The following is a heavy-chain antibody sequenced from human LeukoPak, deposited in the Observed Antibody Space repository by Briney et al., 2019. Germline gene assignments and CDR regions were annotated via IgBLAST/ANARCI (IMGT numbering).Heavy chain of an antibody. CDR2: IYSSGSP. D-gene: IGHD3-10*01. CDR3: ARDPVDRESGATE. V-gene: IGHV4-59*01. J-gene: IGHJ4*02. Sequence: SEXXSLTCSVSADSIXXYYWSWXRXXPXRXLXGVGYIYSSGSPNSNPSLRSRVTISLDTSKNQFSLRLSSVTAADTAVYYCARDPVDRESGATEWGQGTLVTVSS. CDR1: ADSIXXYY.